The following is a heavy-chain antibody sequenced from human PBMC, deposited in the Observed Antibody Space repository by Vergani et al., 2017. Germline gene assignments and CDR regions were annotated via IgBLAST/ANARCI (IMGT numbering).Heavy chain of an antibody. CDR1: GFTFSHTW. V-gene: IGHV3-15*01. CDR3: ATHQVVGDFGRGTPDV. Sequence: EVHLVESGGSVVKPGGSLRLSCAASGFTFSHTWMSWLRQSPGKGLGWLGRSKSQVDGGTTEFATPVKARFTISRDDSRDMVYLQLNGLKTEDTGIYYCATHQVVGDFGRGTPDVWGQGTVVTVSS. J-gene: IGHJ3*01. D-gene: IGHD2-15*01. CDR2: SKSQVDGGTT.